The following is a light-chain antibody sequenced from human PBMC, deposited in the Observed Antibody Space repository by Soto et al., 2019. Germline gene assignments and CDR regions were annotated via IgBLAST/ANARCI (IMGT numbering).Light chain of an antibody. CDR3: MQGKHWPQS. CDR2: KVS. V-gene: IGKV2D-30*01. J-gene: IGKJ5*01. CDR1: QSLVYTDGNTY. Sequence: DVVLTQFPLSLAATLGQPASISCRSSQSLVYTDGNTYLSWFQHRPGHSPRRLIYKVSNWDSGVLDRFSGSRSGTDFTLKISWVEAEDVGIYYCMQGKHWPQSFGQGTRLEI.